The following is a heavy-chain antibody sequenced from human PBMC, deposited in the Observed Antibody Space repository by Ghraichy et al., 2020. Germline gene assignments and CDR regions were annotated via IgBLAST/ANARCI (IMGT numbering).Heavy chain of an antibody. D-gene: IGHD5-24*01. Sequence: GESLNTSCAASGFTFSSYGMHWVRQAPGKGLECVTVIWYDGSNKYYADSVKGRFTISRDNSKNTLYLQMNSLRAEDTAVYYCARDLGDGYNDFDYWGQGTLVTVSS. CDR1: GFTFSSYG. J-gene: IGHJ4*02. CDR3: ARDLGDGYNDFDY. CDR2: IWYDGSNK. V-gene: IGHV3-33*01.